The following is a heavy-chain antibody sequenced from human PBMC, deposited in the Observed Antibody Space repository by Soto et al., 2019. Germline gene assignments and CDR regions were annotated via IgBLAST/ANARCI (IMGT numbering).Heavy chain of an antibody. J-gene: IGHJ6*02. V-gene: IGHV1-69*13. CDR3: ARSLGYCSGGSCYSYYYGMDV. D-gene: IGHD2-15*01. CDR2: IIPIFGTA. Sequence: SXKISCKACGGTFSSYAISWVRHAPGQGLEWMGGIIPIFGTANYAQKFQGRVTITADESTSTAYMELSSLRSEDTAVYYCARSLGYCSGGSCYSYYYGMDVWGQGTTVTVSS. CDR1: GGTFSSYA.